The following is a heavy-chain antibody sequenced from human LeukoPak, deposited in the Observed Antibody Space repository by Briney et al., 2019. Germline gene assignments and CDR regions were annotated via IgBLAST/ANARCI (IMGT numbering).Heavy chain of an antibody. CDR3: AKDARHRIVGARKAYDI. CDR2: ISYDGSNK. V-gene: IGHV3-30*18. J-gene: IGHJ3*02. CDR1: GFTFSSYG. Sequence: TGGSLRLSCAASGFTFSSYGRHWVRQAPGKGLEWVAVISYDGSNKYYADSVKGRFTISRDNSKNTLYLQMNSLRAEDTAVYYCAKDARHRIVGARKAYDIWGQGTMVTVSS. D-gene: IGHD1-26*01.